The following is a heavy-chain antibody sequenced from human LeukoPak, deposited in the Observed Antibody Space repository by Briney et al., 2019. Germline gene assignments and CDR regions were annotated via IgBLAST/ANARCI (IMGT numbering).Heavy chain of an antibody. D-gene: IGHD5-12*01. CDR2: ISGSGGST. J-gene: IGHJ4*02. CDR3: AKLSGYDLTGFGY. Sequence: GXGLEGXSAISGSGGSTYYADSVKGRFTISRDNSKNTLYRQMNSLRAEDTAVYYCAKLSGYDLTGFGYWGQGTLVTVSS. V-gene: IGHV3-23*01.